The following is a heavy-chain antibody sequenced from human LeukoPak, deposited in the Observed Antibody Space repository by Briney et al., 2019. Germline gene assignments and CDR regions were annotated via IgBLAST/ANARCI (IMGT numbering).Heavy chain of an antibody. J-gene: IGHJ4*02. CDR3: ASSAGGSSGYYGPFGY. CDR1: GGSISSGGYS. V-gene: IGHV4-30-2*01. CDR2: IYHSGST. Sequence: NASETLSLTCAVSGGSISSGGYSWSWIRQPPGKGLEWIGYIYHSGSTYYNPSLKSRVTISVDRSKNQFSLKLSSVTAADTAVYYCASSAGGSSGYYGPFGYWGQGTLVTVSS. D-gene: IGHD3-22*01.